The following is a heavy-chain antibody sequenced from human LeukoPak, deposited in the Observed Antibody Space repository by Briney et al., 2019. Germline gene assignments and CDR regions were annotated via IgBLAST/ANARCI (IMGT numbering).Heavy chain of an antibody. V-gene: IGHV7-4-1*02. CDR3: AREGLSYYDSRAFYYMDV. CDR2: INTNTGNP. D-gene: IGHD3-22*01. Sequence: ASVKVSCKASGYTFTSYAMNWVRQAPGQGLEWMGWINTNTGNPTYAQGFTGRFVFSLDTSVSTAYLQISSLKAEDTAVHYCAREGLSYYDSRAFYYMDVWGKGTTVTVSS. CDR1: GYTFTSYA. J-gene: IGHJ6*03.